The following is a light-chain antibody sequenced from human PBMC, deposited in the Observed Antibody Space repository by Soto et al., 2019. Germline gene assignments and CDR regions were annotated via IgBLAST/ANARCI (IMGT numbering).Light chain of an antibody. Sequence: QSVLTQPASVSGSPGQSITISCTGTSSDVGYYNSVSWYQRHPGKVPKLIIYDVSSRHSGVSNRFSGFKSGNTASLTISGLQAEDEADYYCSSYPSSETHVLFGGGTKLTVL. CDR1: SSDVGYYNS. V-gene: IGLV2-14*03. CDR2: DVS. J-gene: IGLJ2*01. CDR3: SSYPSSETHVL.